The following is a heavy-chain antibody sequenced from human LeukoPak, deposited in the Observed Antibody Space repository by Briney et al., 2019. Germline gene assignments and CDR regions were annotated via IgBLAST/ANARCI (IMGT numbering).Heavy chain of an antibody. CDR2: IYYSGST. V-gene: IGHV4-30-4*01. CDR3: ARIGLSDYYDSSGGSIGY. J-gene: IGHJ4*02. Sequence: SQTLSLTCTVSGGSISSGDYYWSWIRQPPGKGLEWIGHIYYSGSTYYNPSLKSRVTISVDTSKNQFSPKLSSVTAADTAVYYCARIGLSDYYDSSGGSIGYWGQETLVTVSS. D-gene: IGHD3-22*01. CDR1: GGSISSGDYY.